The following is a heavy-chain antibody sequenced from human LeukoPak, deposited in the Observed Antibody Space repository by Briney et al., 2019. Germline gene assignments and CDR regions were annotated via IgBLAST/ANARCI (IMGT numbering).Heavy chain of an antibody. D-gene: IGHD6-6*01. CDR1: GFTFSSYS. CDR2: ISSSSSYI. CDR3: ARERAARPGRASQIDY. V-gene: IGHV3-21*01. Sequence: GGSLRLSCAASGFTFSSYSMNWVRQAPGKGLEWVSSISSSSSYIYYADSVKGRFTISRDNAKNSLYLQMNSLRAEDTAVYYCARERAARPGRASQIDYWGQGTLVTVSS. J-gene: IGHJ4*02.